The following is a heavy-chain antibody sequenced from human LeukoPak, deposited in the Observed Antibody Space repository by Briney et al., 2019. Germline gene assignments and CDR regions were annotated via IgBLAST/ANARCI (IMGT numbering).Heavy chain of an antibody. Sequence: PGGSLRLSCAASGFTFSDYYMSWIRQAPGKGLEWVSYISSSGSTIYYADSVKGRFTISRDNAKNSLYLQMNSLRAEDTAVYYCARASGSGSYYEVRFDYWGQGTLVTVSS. D-gene: IGHD3-10*01. CDR3: ARASGSGSYYEVRFDY. J-gene: IGHJ4*02. V-gene: IGHV3-11*04. CDR1: GFTFSDYY. CDR2: ISSSGSTI.